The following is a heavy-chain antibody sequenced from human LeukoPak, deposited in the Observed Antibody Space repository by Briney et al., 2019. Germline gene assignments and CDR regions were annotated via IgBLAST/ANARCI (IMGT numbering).Heavy chain of an antibody. CDR1: GYTFTSYG. V-gene: IGHV1-18*01. J-gene: IGHJ4*02. CDR2: ISIYNGKT. CDR3: AKVISVASGKYYFDY. Sequence: GASVKVSCKASGYTFTSYGISWVRQAPGQGLEWMGWISIYNGKTNYVEKLRGRVTMTADTSTSTAFMELSGLRSDDTAVYYCAKVISVASGKYYFDYWGQGTLVTVSS. D-gene: IGHD3-10*01.